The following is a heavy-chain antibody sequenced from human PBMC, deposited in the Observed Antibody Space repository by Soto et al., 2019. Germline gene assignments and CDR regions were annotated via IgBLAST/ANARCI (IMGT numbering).Heavy chain of an antibody. J-gene: IGHJ5*02. CDR3: ARERTGTTSNWFDP. CDR2: MNPNSGNT. D-gene: IGHD1-7*01. Sequence: ASVKVSCKASGYTFTSYYIYSLRQATRQGLEWMGWMNPNSGNTGYAQKFQGRVTMTRNTSISTAYMELSSLRSEDTAVYYCARERTGTTSNWFDPWGQGTLVTVSS. CDR1: GYTFTSYY. V-gene: IGHV1-8*01.